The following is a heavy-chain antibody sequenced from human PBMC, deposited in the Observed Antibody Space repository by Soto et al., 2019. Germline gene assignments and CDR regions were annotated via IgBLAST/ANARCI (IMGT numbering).Heavy chain of an antibody. D-gene: IGHD2-2*01. J-gene: IGHJ5*02. V-gene: IGHV1-18*04. CDR1: GYTFTGYY. CDR2: INAYNGNT. Sequence: ASVKVSCKASGYTFTGYYMHWVRRAPGQGLEWMGWINAYNGNTNYAQKLQGRVTMTTDTSTSTAYMELRSPRSDDTAVYYCARDAHIVLVPASPNWFDPWGQGTLVTVSS. CDR3: ARDAHIVLVPASPNWFDP.